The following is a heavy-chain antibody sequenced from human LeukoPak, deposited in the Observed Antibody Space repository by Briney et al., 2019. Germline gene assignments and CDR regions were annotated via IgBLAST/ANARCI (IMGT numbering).Heavy chain of an antibody. Sequence: GGSLRLSCAASGFTFCSYAMSWVRQAPGKGLEWVSGISGSGGSTYYADSVKGRFTISRDNSKNTLYLQMNSLRAEDTAVYYCAKAGTTLRTYNWLDRLVRGTLVTVSS. CDR2: ISGSGGST. J-gene: IGHJ5*02. D-gene: IGHD1-1*01. V-gene: IGHV3-23*01. CDR3: AKAGTTLRTYNWLDR. CDR1: GFTFCSYA.